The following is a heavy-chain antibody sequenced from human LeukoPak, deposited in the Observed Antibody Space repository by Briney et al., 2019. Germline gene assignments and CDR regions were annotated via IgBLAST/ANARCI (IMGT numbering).Heavy chain of an antibody. D-gene: IGHD2-21*01. CDR3: ARHRKLLFSYYMDV. CDR1: GGSFSGYY. V-gene: IGHV4-34*01. Sequence: SETLSLTCAVYGGSFSGYYWSWIRQPPGKGLEWIGEINHSGSTNYNPSLKSRVTISVDTSKNQFSLKLSSVTAADTAVYYCARHRKLLFSYYMDVWGKGTTVTVSS. CDR2: INHSGST. J-gene: IGHJ6*03.